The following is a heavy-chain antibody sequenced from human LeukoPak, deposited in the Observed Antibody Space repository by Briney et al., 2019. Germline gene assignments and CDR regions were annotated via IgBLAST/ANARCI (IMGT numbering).Heavy chain of an antibody. CDR2: IIPIFGTA. J-gene: IGHJ5*02. V-gene: IGHV1-69*13. CDR3: ASSDYGDYFAWFDP. CDR1: GGTFSSYA. D-gene: IGHD4-17*01. Sequence: EASVKVSCKASGGTFSSYAISWVRQAPGQGLEWMGGIIPIFGTANYAQKFQGRVTITADESTSTAYMELSSLRSEDTAVYYCASSDYGDYFAWFDPWGQGTLVTVSS.